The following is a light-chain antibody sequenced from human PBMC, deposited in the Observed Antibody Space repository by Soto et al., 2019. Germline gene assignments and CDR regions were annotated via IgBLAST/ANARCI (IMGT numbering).Light chain of an antibody. CDR2: DAS. V-gene: IGKV3-11*01. CDR3: QQRSNWPFT. Sequence: IVLTQSPATLSLSPGDRATISCRASQSVSSYLAWYQQKPGQAPKLLIYDASNMATGIPSRFSGSGSGTDFTLTISSLEPEDFAVYYCQQRSNWPFTFGGGTKVEIK. CDR1: QSVSSY. J-gene: IGKJ4*01.